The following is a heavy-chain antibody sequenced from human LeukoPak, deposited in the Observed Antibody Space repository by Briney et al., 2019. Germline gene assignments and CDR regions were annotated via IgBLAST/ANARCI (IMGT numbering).Heavy chain of an antibody. V-gene: IGHV3-66*01. CDR2: IYSGGST. CDR1: GFTFSSNY. Sequence: PGGSLRLSCAASGFTFSSNYMSWVRQAPGKGLEWVSVIYSGGSTYYSDSVKGRFTISRDNSKNTLYLQMNSLRAEDTAVYYCAKDWNYYDSSGYFIFYFDYWGQGTLVTVSS. D-gene: IGHD3-22*01. CDR3: AKDWNYYDSSGYFIFYFDY. J-gene: IGHJ4*02.